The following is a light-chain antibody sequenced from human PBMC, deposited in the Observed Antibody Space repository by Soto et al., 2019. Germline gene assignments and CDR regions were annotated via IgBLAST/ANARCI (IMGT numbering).Light chain of an antibody. CDR3: QQYDVWPALT. V-gene: IGKV3-15*01. CDR1: QSVSSN. CDR2: GAS. Sequence: EKALTRSPVTLSSSPGERATLSCRASQSVSSNLAWYQQRPGQAPRLLIYGASTRASGVPDRFSGSGSGTEFILTISSLQSEDSAVYYCQQYDVWPALTFGGGTKVDIK. J-gene: IGKJ4*01.